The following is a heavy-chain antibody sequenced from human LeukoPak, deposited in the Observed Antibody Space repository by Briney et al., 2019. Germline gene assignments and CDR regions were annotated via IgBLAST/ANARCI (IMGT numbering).Heavy chain of an antibody. D-gene: IGHD2-15*01. V-gene: IGHV3-7*01. Sequence: GGSRRLSCAASGFTFSSYWMSWVRQAPGKGLEWVANIREDGINKYFVDSVKGRFTISRDNAKNSLYLQMNSLRAEDTAVYYCARDSALYCSGKTCYWGFDLWGQGTMVTVSS. CDR1: GFTFSSYW. CDR3: ARDSALYCSGKTCYWGFDL. J-gene: IGHJ3*01. CDR2: IREDGINK.